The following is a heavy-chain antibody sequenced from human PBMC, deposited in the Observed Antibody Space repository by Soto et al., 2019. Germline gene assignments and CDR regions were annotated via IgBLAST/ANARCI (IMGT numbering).Heavy chain of an antibody. V-gene: IGHV5-51*01. Sequence: GESLKISCKGSGYSFTSYWIGWVRQMPGKGLEWMGIIYPGDSDTRYSPSFQGQVTISADKSISTAYLQWSSLKASDTAMYYCARPGRLGSGRYYYYGMDVWGQGATVTVSS. D-gene: IGHD3-10*01. CDR2: IYPGDSDT. CDR1: GYSFTSYW. J-gene: IGHJ6*02. CDR3: ARPGRLGSGRYYYYGMDV.